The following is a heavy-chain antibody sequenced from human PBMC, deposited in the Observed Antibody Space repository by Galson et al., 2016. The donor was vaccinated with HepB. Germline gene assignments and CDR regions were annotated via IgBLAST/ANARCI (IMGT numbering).Heavy chain of an antibody. V-gene: IGHV3-23*01. Sequence: SLRLSCAASGFNFSRYVMAWVRQSPGKGLEWVSGIIGRGATTFYADSLEGRFTISRDNSRNTLDLQRNSLRAEDTAVYYCARSYYHDLGTYYMDPHWGQGALVTVSS. CDR3: ARSYYHDLGTYYMDPH. CDR2: IIGRGATT. J-gene: IGHJ4*02. D-gene: IGHD3-10*01. CDR1: GFNFSRYV.